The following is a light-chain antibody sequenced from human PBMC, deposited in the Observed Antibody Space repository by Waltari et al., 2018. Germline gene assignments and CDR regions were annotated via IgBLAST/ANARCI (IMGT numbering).Light chain of an antibody. CDR2: RAS. Sequence: ETVVTQSPATLSMSPGERATLSCRTSQSIGRPLAWYQQRPGQAPRHLIYRASTRATCIPDRFSGSRSETEFTLTIGSLQSEDVAVYYCQQYNNWPPGTFGQGTRLEI. CDR1: QSIGRP. CDR3: QQYNNWPPGT. V-gene: IGKV3-15*01. J-gene: IGKJ1*01.